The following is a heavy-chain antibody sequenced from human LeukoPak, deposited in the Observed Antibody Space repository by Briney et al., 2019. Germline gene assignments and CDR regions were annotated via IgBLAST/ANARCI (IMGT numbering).Heavy chain of an antibody. J-gene: IGHJ4*02. CDR2: IYYSGST. Sequence: SETLSLTCTVSGGSISSSSYYWGWIRQPPGKGLEWIGSIYYSGSTYYNPSLKSRVTMSVDTSKNQFSLKLSSVTAADTAVYYCARGPWDPLTSCYYFDYWGQGTLVTVSS. CDR3: ARGPWDPLTSCYYFDY. CDR1: GGSISSSSYY. V-gene: IGHV4-39*07. D-gene: IGHD2-2*01.